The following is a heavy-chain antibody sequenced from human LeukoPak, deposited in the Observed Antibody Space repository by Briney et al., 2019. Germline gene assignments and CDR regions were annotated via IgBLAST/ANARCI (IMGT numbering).Heavy chain of an antibody. CDR1: GFTVSNNY. D-gene: IGHD3-16*01. V-gene: IGHV3-66*02. CDR3: AGRRVLDASFDY. J-gene: IGHJ4*02. Sequence: GGSLRLSCAASGFTVSNNYMSWVRQAPGKGLEWVSVIYSGDNTYYVESVKGRFTISRDNSKNTLFLQMNRLRAEDTAVYYCAGRRVLDASFDYWGQGTQVTVSS. CDR2: IYSGDNT.